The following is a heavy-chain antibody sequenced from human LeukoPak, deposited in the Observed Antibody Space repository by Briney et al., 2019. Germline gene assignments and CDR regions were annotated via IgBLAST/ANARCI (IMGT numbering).Heavy chain of an antibody. D-gene: IGHD3-16*01. CDR1: GYTFISYA. V-gene: IGHV7-4-1*02. CDR2: ISTNTGNP. J-gene: IGHJ3*02. CDR3: ARGVLDTLGVFRGFDI. Sequence: ASVKVSCKASGYTFISYAMNWVRQAPGQGLEWMGWISTNTGNPTYAQGFTGRFVISLDTSVSTAYLQINSLKAEDTAIYYCARGVLDTLGVFRGFDIWGQGTMVTVSS.